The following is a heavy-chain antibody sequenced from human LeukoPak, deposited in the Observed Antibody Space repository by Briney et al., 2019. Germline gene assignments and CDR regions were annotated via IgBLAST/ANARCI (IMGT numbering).Heavy chain of an antibody. CDR3: ARVPSPDIVVVPAANRDYYYYYYMDV. Sequence: ASVKVSCKASGGTFSSYAISWVRQAPGQGLEWMGRIIPILGIANYAQKFQGRVTITADKSTSTAYMELSSLRSEDTAVYYCARVPSPDIVVVPAANRDYYYYYYMDVWGKGTTVTVSS. CDR1: GGTFSSYA. J-gene: IGHJ6*03. CDR2: IIPILGIA. D-gene: IGHD2-2*01. V-gene: IGHV1-69*04.